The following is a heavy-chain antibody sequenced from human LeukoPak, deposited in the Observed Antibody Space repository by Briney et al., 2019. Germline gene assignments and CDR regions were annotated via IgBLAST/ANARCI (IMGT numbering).Heavy chain of an antibody. CDR3: AQSGSSQLPDY. D-gene: IGHD1-26*01. J-gene: IGHJ4*02. CDR1: GFTFSSYG. Sequence: GRSLRLSCAASGFTFSSYGMHWVRQAPGKGLEWVAVISYDGSNKYYADSVKGRFTISRDNSKNTLYLQMNSLRAEDTAVYYCAQSGSSQLPDYWGQGTLVTVSS. CDR2: ISYDGSNK. V-gene: IGHV3-30*03.